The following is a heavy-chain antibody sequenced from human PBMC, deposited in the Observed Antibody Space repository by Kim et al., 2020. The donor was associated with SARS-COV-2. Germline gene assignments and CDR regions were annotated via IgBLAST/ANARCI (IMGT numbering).Heavy chain of an antibody. J-gene: IGHJ6*03. CDR3: ARDPGEVTVSDVVRSYYN. Sequence: SETLSLTCTVSGGSMKNYYWNWVRRPPGKGLEWIGYIFSSGVSNFNSSFAGRVTMSVDTSKNQFSLSLTSATAADTADYYCARDPGEVTVSDVVRSYYN. D-gene: IGHD3-3*01. CDR1: GGSMKNYY. V-gene: IGHV4-4*08. CDR2: IFSSGVS.